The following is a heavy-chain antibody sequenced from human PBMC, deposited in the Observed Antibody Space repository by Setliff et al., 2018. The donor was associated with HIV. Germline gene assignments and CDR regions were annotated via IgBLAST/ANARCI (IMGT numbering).Heavy chain of an antibody. V-gene: IGHV1-18*01. D-gene: IGHD2-15*01. CDR1: GYTFNNYG. Sequence: ASVKVSCKASGYTFNNYGISWVRQAPGQGLEWMGWINTHSGYTNYAQKLQGRVTMTTDTSTSTAYMELRSLRSDDTAVYYCARDVGNLIVVVAVDAFDIWGQWTMVTVSS. CDR3: ARDVGNLIVVVAVDAFDI. J-gene: IGHJ3*02. CDR2: INTHSGYT.